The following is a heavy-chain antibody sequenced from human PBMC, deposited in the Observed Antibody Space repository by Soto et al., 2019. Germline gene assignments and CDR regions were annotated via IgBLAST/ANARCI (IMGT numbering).Heavy chain of an antibody. J-gene: IGHJ4*02. CDR1: GYDFSSYW. CDR2: IYPGDSDT. V-gene: IGHV5-51*01. CDR3: ARREKWHDFEY. D-gene: IGHD5-12*01. Sequence: GEPLKISCKGSGYDFSSYWIAWVRQMPGKGLEWMGMIYPGDSDTKYSPSFQGRVTISADRSTSTAYLHWDSLTASDTARYFCARREKWHDFEYWGQGSLVTVSS.